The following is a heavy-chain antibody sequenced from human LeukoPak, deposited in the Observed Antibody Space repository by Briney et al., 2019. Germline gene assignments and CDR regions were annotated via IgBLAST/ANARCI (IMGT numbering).Heavy chain of an antibody. J-gene: IGHJ4*02. D-gene: IGHD3-10*01. CDR1: GFTFSSYT. V-gene: IGHV3-23*01. CDR2: ISGSGGST. Sequence: GGSLRLSCAASGFTFSSYTMNWVRQAPGKGLEWISAISGSGGSTYYADSVKGRFTISRDNAKNSLYLHMNSLKDEDTAVYYCARGGGPMIRSDFDFWGQGTLVTVSS. CDR3: ARGGGPMIRSDFDF.